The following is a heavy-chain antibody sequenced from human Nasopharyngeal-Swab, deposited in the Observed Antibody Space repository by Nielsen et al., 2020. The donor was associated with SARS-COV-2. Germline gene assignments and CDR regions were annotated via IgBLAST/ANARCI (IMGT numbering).Heavy chain of an antibody. J-gene: IGHJ6*02. V-gene: IGHV4-34*01. CDR2: INHSGST. CDR3: ARGTVYYCDSSGYYYYYYGMDV. Sequence: PGKGLEWIGEINHSGSTNYNPSLKSRVTISVDTSKNQFSLKLSSVTAADTAVYYCARGTVYYCDSSGYYYYYYGMDVWGQGTTVTVSS. D-gene: IGHD3-22*01.